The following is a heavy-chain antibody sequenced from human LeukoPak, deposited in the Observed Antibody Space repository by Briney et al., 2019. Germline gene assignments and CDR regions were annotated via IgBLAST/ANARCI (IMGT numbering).Heavy chain of an antibody. CDR3: ARDFGYYDSSGFRLTYEYFQY. Sequence: SVKVSCKASVGTFSSYAISWVRQAPGQGLEWMGGIIPIFGTANYAQKFQGRVTITTDESTSTAYMELSSLRSEDTAVYYCARDFGYYDSSGFRLTYEYFQYWGQGTLVTVSS. V-gene: IGHV1-69*05. J-gene: IGHJ1*01. CDR1: VGTFSSYA. CDR2: IIPIFGTA. D-gene: IGHD3-22*01.